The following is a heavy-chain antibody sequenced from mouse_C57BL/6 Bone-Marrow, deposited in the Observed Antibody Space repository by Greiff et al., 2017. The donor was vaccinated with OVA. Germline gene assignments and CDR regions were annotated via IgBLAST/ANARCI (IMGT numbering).Heavy chain of an antibody. CDR1: GYTFTSYG. V-gene: IGHV1-81*01. CDR3: ARQPPEIAY. Sequence: VQLQQSGAELARPGASVKLSCKASGYTFTSYGISWVKQRTGQGLEWIGEIYPRSGNTYYNEKLKGKATLTSDKSSSTAYMELRSLTSEDSAVYFCARQPPEIAYWGQGTLVTVSA. CDR2: IYPRSGNT. D-gene: IGHD5-1-1*01. J-gene: IGHJ3*01.